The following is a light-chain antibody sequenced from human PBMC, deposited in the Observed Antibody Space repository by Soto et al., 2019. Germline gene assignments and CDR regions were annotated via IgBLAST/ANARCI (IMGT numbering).Light chain of an antibody. CDR3: QQYYSTPIT. Sequence: DIVMTQSSDSLAVSLGERATINCTSSQSVLYSSNNKNYLAWYQQKPGQPPKLLIYWASTRESGVPDRLSGSGSGTDFTLTISSLQAEDVAVYYGQQYYSTPITFGQGTRLEIK. V-gene: IGKV4-1*01. J-gene: IGKJ5*01. CDR1: QSVLYSSNNKNY. CDR2: WAS.